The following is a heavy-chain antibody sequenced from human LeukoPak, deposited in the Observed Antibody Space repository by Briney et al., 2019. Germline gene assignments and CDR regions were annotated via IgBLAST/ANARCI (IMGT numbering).Heavy chain of an antibody. CDR1: GFTFSSYS. J-gene: IGHJ4*02. D-gene: IGHD3-22*01. CDR3: AKYLGTMIVVDSYFDH. Sequence: GGSLRLSCAASGFTFSSYSMNWVRQAPGKGLEWVSYISSSSSTIYYADSVKGRFTISRDNAKNSLYLQMNSLRAEDTALYYCAKYLGTMIVVDSYFDHWGQGTLVTVSS. V-gene: IGHV3-48*04. CDR2: ISSSSSTI.